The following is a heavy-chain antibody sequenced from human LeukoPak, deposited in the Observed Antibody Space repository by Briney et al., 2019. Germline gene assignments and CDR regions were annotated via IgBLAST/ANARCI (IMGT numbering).Heavy chain of an antibody. CDR1: GGSFSGYY. D-gene: IGHD3-3*01. J-gene: IGHJ3*02. CDR3: ARFGGPHAFDI. Sequence: SETLFLTCAVHGGSFSGYYWSWIRQSPGKGLEWIGDINHSGSTNYNPSLQSRRTRSVDTSKNQCSLTPTSVTAAHPAVYYYARFGGPHAFDIWGQGTMVTVSS. V-gene: IGHV4-34*01. CDR2: INHSGST.